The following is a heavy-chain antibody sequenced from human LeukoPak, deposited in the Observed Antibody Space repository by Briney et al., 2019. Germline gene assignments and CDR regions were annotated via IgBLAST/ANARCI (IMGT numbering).Heavy chain of an antibody. CDR1: GFTVSSNY. Sequence: PGGSLRLSCAASGFTVSSNYMSWVRQAPGKGLEWVSVIYSGGSTYYADSVKGRFTISRDNSKNTLYLQMNSLRAEDTAVYYCARALFRGGLLYYFDYWGQGTLVTVSS. D-gene: IGHD2-21*01. CDR3: ARALFRGGLLYYFDY. CDR2: IYSGGST. J-gene: IGHJ4*02. V-gene: IGHV3-53*01.